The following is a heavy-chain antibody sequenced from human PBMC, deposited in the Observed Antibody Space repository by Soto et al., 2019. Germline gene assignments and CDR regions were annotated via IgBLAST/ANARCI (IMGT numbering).Heavy chain of an antibody. CDR1: GFTFSSYA. CDR3: AKNDVVTPAVEAFDI. Sequence: RGSLRLSCAASGFTFSSYAMSWVRQAPGKGLEWVSAISGSGGSTYYADSVKGRFTISRDNSKNTLYLQMNSLRAEDTAVYYCAKNDVVTPAVEAFDIWGQGTMVTVSS. D-gene: IGHD1-1*01. V-gene: IGHV3-23*01. CDR2: ISGSGGST. J-gene: IGHJ3*02.